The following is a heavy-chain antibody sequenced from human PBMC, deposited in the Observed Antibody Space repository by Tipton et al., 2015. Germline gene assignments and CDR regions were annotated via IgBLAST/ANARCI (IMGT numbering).Heavy chain of an antibody. CDR1: DASISSTNYY. Sequence: TLSLTCTVSDASISSTNYYWGWIRQPPGKGLEWKGLEWIGSVYYSGSTKYNPSLQSRVTISVDTSKNQFSLKMRSVTAADTAVYYCARHFRYGYYYDSWGQGTLVTVSS. CDR3: ARHFRYGYYYDS. CDR2: VYYSGST. V-gene: IGHV4-39*01. J-gene: IGHJ4*02. D-gene: IGHD6-13*01.